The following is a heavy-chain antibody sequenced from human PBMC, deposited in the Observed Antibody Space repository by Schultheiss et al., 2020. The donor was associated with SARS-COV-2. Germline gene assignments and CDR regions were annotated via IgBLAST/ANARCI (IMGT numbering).Heavy chain of an antibody. CDR3: AREGGYYDSSGYYPYYFDY. V-gene: IGHV4-61*10. J-gene: IGHJ4*02. D-gene: IGHD3-22*01. CDR1: GGSISSSSYY. Sequence: SETLSLTCTVSGGSISSSSYYWSWIRQPAGKGLEWIGYIYYSGSTNYNPSLKSRVTMSVDTSKNQFSLKLSSVTAADTAVYYCAREGGYYDSSGYYPYYFDYWGQGTLVTVSS. CDR2: IYYSGST.